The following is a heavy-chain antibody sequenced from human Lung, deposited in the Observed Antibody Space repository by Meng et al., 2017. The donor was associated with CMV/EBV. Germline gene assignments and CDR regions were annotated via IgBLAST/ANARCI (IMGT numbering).Heavy chain of an antibody. CDR3: ARDVVVPAALTVRIDY. J-gene: IGHJ4*02. CDR2: INGGNGKT. Sequence: QGQLVESGAEGKKPGASVKVSCKASGYTFTSYAIHWVRQAPGQRLEWMGWINGGNGKTKYSQKFQGRVTITRDTSASTAYMELSSLRSEDTAVYYCARDVVVPAALTVRIDYWGQGTLVTVSS. D-gene: IGHD2-2*01. CDR1: GYTFTSYA. V-gene: IGHV1-3*01.